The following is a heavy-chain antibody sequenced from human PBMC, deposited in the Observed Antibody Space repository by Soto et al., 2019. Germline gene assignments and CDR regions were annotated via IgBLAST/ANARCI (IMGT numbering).Heavy chain of an antibody. Sequence: EVQLVESGGGLVQPGGSLRLSCAASGFTVSSNYMSWVRQAPGKGLEWVSVIYSGGSTYYADSVKGRFTISRDNSKNTLYLQMNSLRAEDTAAYYCARTGDYYDSSGHTYYFDYWGQGTLVTVSS. CDR3: ARTGDYYDSSGHTYYFDY. CDR1: GFTVSSNY. CDR2: IYSGGST. V-gene: IGHV3-66*01. J-gene: IGHJ4*02. D-gene: IGHD3-22*01.